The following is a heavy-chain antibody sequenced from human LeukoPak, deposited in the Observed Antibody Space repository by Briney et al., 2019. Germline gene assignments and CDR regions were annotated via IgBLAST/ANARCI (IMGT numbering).Heavy chain of an antibody. J-gene: IGHJ4*02. V-gene: IGHV3-48*01. Sequence: GGSLRLSCAASGFTFSSYNMNWVRQAPGKGLEWVSYISSSSSTIYHADSVKGRFTVSKDNAKNSLYLQMNSLRAEDTAVYYCARGPPFGSGTYYVDYWGQGTQVTVSS. CDR2: ISSSSSTI. D-gene: IGHD3-10*01. CDR1: GFTFSSYN. CDR3: ARGPPFGSGTYYVDY.